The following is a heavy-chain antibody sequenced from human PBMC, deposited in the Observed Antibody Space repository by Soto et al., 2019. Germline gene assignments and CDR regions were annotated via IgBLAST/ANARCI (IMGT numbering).Heavy chain of an antibody. CDR1: GFSLSTGGRG. CDR2: IYWNDDE. Sequence: SGPTLVNPTQPLTLTCSFSGFSLSTGGRGVGWIRQPPGKALEWLALIYWNDDERYSPSLKNRLTITKDTSKNQVVLTLTNTDPLDTATYYCAHRGYGNYPRDNWFDPWGQGTLVTVSS. CDR3: AHRGYGNYPRDNWFDP. V-gene: IGHV2-5*01. D-gene: IGHD4-17*01. J-gene: IGHJ5*02.